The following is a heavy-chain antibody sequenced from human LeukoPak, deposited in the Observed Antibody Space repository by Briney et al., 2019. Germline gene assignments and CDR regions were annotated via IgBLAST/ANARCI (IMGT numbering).Heavy chain of an antibody. CDR2: TSSDLNVK. J-gene: IGHJ4*02. CDR1: GFTFRNYV. CDR3: ARGGYYGSGSPPSLYFDY. V-gene: IGHV3-30-3*01. Sequence: GGSLRLSCAASGFTFRNYVIHWVRQAPGKGLEWVAVTSSDLNVKLYADSVKGRFTISRDNSRSTLYLQMNSLRPEDTAIYYCARGGYYGSGSPPSLYFDYWGQGTLVTVSS. D-gene: IGHD3-10*01.